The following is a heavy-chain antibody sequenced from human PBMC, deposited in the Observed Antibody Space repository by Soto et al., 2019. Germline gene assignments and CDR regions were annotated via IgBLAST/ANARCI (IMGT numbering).Heavy chain of an antibody. CDR3: AREVIVAGASDAFDI. Sequence: QVQLQESGPGVVEPSQTLSLTCTVSGGSIISGNHYWSWVRQYPGKGLECIGYIHYSGRAYYKSSLKSSVIITADTSKNQFSLSLTSVTAADTAVYYCAREVIVAGASDAFDIWGQGTMVTVSS. V-gene: IGHV4-31*03. CDR2: IHYSGRA. CDR1: GGSIISGNHY. D-gene: IGHD3-22*01. J-gene: IGHJ3*02.